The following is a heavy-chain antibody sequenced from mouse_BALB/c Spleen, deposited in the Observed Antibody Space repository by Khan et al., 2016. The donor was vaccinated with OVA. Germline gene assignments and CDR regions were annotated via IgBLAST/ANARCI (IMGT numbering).Heavy chain of an antibody. Sequence: VQLKQSGAELVKPGASVKLSCKASGFNIKDYYMHWVKQRPEQGLEWIGWIDPENGNTIYDPKFQGKASITADTSSNTAYLQLSSLTSEDTAVYYCARSGYEAWFAYWGQGTLVTVSA. CDR2: IDPENGNT. V-gene: IGHV14-1*02. CDR1: GFNIKDYY. CDR3: ARSGYEAWFAY. D-gene: IGHD3-1*01. J-gene: IGHJ3*01.